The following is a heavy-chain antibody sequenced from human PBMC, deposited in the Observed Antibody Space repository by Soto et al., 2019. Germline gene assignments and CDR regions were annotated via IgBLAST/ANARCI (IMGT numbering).Heavy chain of an antibody. V-gene: IGHV1-69*12. D-gene: IGHD3-22*01. J-gene: IGHJ5*02. CDR3: ARDRGPSSGYYPYWFDP. CDR2: IIPIFGTA. CDR1: GGTFSSYA. Sequence: QVQLMQAGAEVKKPGSSVKVSCKASGGTFSSYAISWVRQAPGQGLEWMGEIIPIFGTANYAQKFQGRVTITADESTSTAYMELSSRRSEDTAVYYCARDRGPSSGYYPYWFDPWGQGTLVTVSS.